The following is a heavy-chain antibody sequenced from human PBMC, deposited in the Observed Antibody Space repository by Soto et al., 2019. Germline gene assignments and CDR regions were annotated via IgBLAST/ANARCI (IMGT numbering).Heavy chain of an antibody. CDR3: ARQSGLSIFNP. J-gene: IGHJ5*02. CDR2: IYYSGST. CDR1: GGSISSGGYY. V-gene: IGHV4-61*08. Sequence: PSETLSLTCTVSGGSISSGGYYWSWIRQHPGKGLEWIGYIYYSGSTNYNPSLKSRVTISVDTSKNQFSLKLSSVTAADTAVYYCARQSGLSIFNPWGQGTLVTVSS.